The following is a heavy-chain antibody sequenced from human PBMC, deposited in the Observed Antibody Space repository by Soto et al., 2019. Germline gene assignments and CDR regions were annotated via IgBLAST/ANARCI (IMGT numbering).Heavy chain of an antibody. Sequence: GGSLRLSCAASGFTFSNYAMNWVRQAPGKGLDWVSAISGSGGSTYYADSVKGRFTISRDNSKNTLYLQMNSLRAEDTAVYYCAKAYDFWSGPFAYWGQGTLVTVSS. V-gene: IGHV3-23*01. D-gene: IGHD3-3*01. J-gene: IGHJ4*02. CDR1: GFTFSNYA. CDR2: ISGSGGST. CDR3: AKAYDFWSGPFAY.